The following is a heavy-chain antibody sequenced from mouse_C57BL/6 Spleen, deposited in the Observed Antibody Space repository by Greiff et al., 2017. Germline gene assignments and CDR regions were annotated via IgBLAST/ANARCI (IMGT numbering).Heavy chain of an antibody. CDR3: ARRDYYGSSYGYFDV. D-gene: IGHD1-1*01. Sequence: VKLQESGAELVRPGTSVKVSCKASGYAFTNYLIEWVKQRPGQGLEWIGVINPGSGGTNYNEKFKGKATLTADKSSSTAYMQLSSLTSEDSAVYCCARRDYYGSSYGYFDVWGTGTTVTVSS. CDR2: INPGSGGT. CDR1: GYAFTNYL. V-gene: IGHV1-54*01. J-gene: IGHJ1*03.